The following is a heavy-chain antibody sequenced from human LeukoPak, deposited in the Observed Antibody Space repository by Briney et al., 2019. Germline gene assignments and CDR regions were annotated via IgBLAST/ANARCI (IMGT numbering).Heavy chain of an antibody. CDR1: GGSISSYY. J-gene: IGHJ4*02. V-gene: IGHV4-4*07. CDR3: ARLYSNRGAPGGGSYRHFDY. Sequence: PSETLSLTCTVSGGSISSYYWSWIRQPAGKGLEWIGRIYTSGSTNYNPSLKSRVTMSVDTSKNQFSLKLSSVTAADTAVYYCARLYSNRGAPGGGSYRHFDYWGQGTLVTVSS. D-gene: IGHD3-16*02. CDR2: IYTSGST.